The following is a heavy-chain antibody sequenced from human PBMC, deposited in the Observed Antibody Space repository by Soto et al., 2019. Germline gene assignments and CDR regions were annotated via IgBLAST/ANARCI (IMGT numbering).Heavy chain of an antibody. J-gene: IGHJ6*02. Sequence: AGGSLRLSCAASGFTFSSYAMSWVRQAPGKGLEWVSAISGSGGSTYYADSVKGRFTISRDNSKNTLYLQMNSLRAEDTAVYYCAKDLWVRWLQLSNYYGMDVWGQGTTVTVSS. V-gene: IGHV3-23*01. D-gene: IGHD5-12*01. CDR3: AKDLWVRWLQLSNYYGMDV. CDR1: GFTFSSYA. CDR2: ISGSGGST.